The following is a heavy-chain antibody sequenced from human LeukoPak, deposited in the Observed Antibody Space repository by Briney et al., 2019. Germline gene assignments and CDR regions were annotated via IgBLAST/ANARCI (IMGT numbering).Heavy chain of an antibody. Sequence: ASVKVSCKASGYTFTSYYMHWVRQAPGQGLELMGIINPSGGSTSYAQKFQGRVTMTRDTSTSTVYMELSSLRSEDTAVYYCAGTGRSPYSSSWKGYNWFDPWGQGTLVTVSS. CDR3: AGTGRSPYSSSWKGYNWFDP. J-gene: IGHJ5*02. V-gene: IGHV1-46*01. CDR2: INPSGGST. D-gene: IGHD6-13*01. CDR1: GYTFTSYY.